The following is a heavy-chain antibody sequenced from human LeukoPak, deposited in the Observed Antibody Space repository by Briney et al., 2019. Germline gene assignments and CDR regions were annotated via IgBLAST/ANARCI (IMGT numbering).Heavy chain of an antibody. Sequence: SETLSLTCTVSGGSISSSSYYWGWIRQPPGKGLEWIGSIYYSGSTYYNPSLKSRVTISVDTSKNQFSLKLSSVTAADTAVYYCASSFYHYYDSSGHSPEAFDIWGQGTMVTVSS. CDR3: ASSFYHYYDSSGHSPEAFDI. J-gene: IGHJ3*02. V-gene: IGHV4-39*01. CDR1: GGSISSSSYY. D-gene: IGHD3-22*01. CDR2: IYYSGST.